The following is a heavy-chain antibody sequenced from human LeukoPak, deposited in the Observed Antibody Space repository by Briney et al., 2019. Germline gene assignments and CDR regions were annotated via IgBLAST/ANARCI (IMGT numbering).Heavy chain of an antibody. J-gene: IGHJ4*02. V-gene: IGHV7-4-1*02. CDR2: INTNTGNP. D-gene: IGHD5-18*01. Sequence: ASVKVSCKASGYTFTTYAMNWVRQAPGQGLEWMGWINTNTGNPTYAQGFTGRFVSSLDTSVSTAYLQISSLKTEDTAVYYCARERPLIPGYTYYYSEYWGQGTLVTASS. CDR3: ARERPLIPGYTYYYSEY. CDR1: GYTFTTYA.